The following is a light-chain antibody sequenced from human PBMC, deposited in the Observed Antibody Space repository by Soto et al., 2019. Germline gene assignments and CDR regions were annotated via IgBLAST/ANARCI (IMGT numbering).Light chain of an antibody. V-gene: IGKV3-20*01. Sequence: EIVLTQSPGTLSLSPGERATLSCRASQSVSSSYLAWYKQKPAQAPRLLIYGASSRATGIPDRFSGSGSGTDFTLTISRLEPEDFAVYYCHQYGCSPLTFAGGTKVEIK. CDR3: HQYGCSPLT. J-gene: IGKJ4*01. CDR2: GAS. CDR1: QSVSSSY.